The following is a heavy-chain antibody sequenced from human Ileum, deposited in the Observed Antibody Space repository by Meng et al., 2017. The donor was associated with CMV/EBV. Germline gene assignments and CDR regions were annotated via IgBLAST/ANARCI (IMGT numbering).Heavy chain of an antibody. Sequence: SVKVSCKASGGTFSSYAISWVRQAPGQGLEWMGGIIPIFGTANYAQKFQGRVTITTDESTSTAYMELSSLRSEDTAVYHCARPRARNIVVVPADDAFDIWGQGTMVTVSS. D-gene: IGHD2-2*01. CDR3: ARPRARNIVVVPADDAFDI. CDR1: GGTFSSYA. CDR2: IIPIFGTA. V-gene: IGHV1-69*05. J-gene: IGHJ3*02.